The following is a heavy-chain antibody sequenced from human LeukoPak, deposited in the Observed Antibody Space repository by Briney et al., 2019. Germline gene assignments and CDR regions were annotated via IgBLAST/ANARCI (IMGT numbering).Heavy chain of an antibody. J-gene: IGHJ5*02. CDR1: GGSISSYY. CDR3: ARVAAAAGTLYWFDP. CDR2: IYYSGST. D-gene: IGHD6-13*01. Sequence: KPSETLSLTCTVSGGSISSYYWSWIRQPPGKGLEWIGYIYYSGSTNYNPSLKSRVTISVDTSKNQFSLKLSSVTAADTAVYYCARVAAAAGTLYWFDPWGQGTLVTVSS. V-gene: IGHV4-59*01.